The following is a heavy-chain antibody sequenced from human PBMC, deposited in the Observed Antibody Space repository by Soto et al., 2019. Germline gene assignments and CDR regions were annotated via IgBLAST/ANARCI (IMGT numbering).Heavy chain of an antibody. V-gene: IGHV1-69*01. CDR2: IIPIFGTA. CDR1: GGTFSSYA. CDR3: ARDIVVVVASTPGWFDP. Sequence: QVQLVQSGAEVKKPGSSVKVSCKASGGTFSSYAISWVRQAPGQGLEWMGGIIPIFGTANYAQKFQGRVTITAEESTSTAYLELSSLRYEDTAVYYWARDIVVVVASTPGWFDPWGQGTLVTVSS. J-gene: IGHJ5*02. D-gene: IGHD2-15*01.